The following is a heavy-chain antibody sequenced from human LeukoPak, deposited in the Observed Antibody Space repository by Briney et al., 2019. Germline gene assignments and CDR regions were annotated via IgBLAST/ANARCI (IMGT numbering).Heavy chain of an antibody. CDR3: AKRSMAVAGTDY. V-gene: IGHV3-53*01. CDR1: GFTASSNY. Sequence: LPGGSLRLSCAASGFTASSNYMSWVRQASGKGLEWVSVIYSGGSTYYADSVKGRFTISRDNSKNTLYLQMNSLRAEDTAVYYCAKRSMAVAGTDYWGQGTLVTVSS. D-gene: IGHD6-19*01. CDR2: IYSGGST. J-gene: IGHJ4*02.